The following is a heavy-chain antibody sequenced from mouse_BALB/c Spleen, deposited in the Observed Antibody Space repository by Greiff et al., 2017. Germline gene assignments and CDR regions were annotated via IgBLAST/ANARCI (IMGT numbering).Heavy chain of an antibody. V-gene: IGHV1-28*01. CDR2: IYPFNGGT. CDR3: ASRGDYGSSFAMDY. CDR1: GYSFTSYY. J-gene: IGHJ4*01. D-gene: IGHD1-1*01. Sequence: EVQLQQSGPELMKPGASVKISCKASGYSFTSYYMHWVKQSHGKSLEWIGYIYPFNGGTSYNQKFKGKATLTVDKSSSTAYMHLSSLTSEDSAVYYCASRGDYGSSFAMDYWGQGTSVTVSS.